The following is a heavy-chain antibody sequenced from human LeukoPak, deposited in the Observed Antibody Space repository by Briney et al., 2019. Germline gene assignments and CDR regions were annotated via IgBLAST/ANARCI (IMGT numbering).Heavy chain of an antibody. CDR1: GYTFTTYY. V-gene: IGHV1-46*01. CDR3: ARAIGYSSGWYDRTFDY. J-gene: IGHJ4*02. Sequence: ASVKVSCKASGYTFTTYYMHWVRQAPGQGLEWMGIINPSSGSTSYAQKFQGRVTMTRDMSTSTVYMELSSLRSEDTAVYYCARAIGYSSGWYDRTFDYWGQGTLVTVSS. D-gene: IGHD6-19*01. CDR2: INPSSGST.